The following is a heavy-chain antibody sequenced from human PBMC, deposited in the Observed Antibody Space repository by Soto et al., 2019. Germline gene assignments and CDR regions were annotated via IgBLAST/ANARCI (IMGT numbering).Heavy chain of an antibody. J-gene: IGHJ6*02. Sequence: QVQAVQSGAEVKKPGSSVKVSCKASGGTFSSYVISWVRQAPGQGLEWMGRIIPIFGTANYAQKFQGRVTITADESTSTAYMELSSLRSGDTAVYYCASESGRTSGMDVWGQGTTITVSS. CDR1: GGTFSSYV. D-gene: IGHD2-8*01. CDR2: IIPIFGTA. CDR3: ASESGRTSGMDV. V-gene: IGHV1-69*18.